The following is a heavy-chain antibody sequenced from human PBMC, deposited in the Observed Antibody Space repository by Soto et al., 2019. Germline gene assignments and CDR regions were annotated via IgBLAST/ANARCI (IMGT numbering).Heavy chain of an antibody. CDR1: GFSITNTW. J-gene: IGHJ4*02. CDR3: NSYPDFWGGHTPL. D-gene: IGHD3-3*01. CDR2: VKSNADGGTA. V-gene: IGHV3-15*07. Sequence: EVQLVESGGGLVQPGGSLRLSCAASGFSITNTWMHWVRQAPGKGLEWVGRVKSNADGGTADYAAPVKGRFTVSRDDSKNTQYLQMNSLKMEDTAVYYCNSYPDFWGGHTPLWGQGTLVTVSS.